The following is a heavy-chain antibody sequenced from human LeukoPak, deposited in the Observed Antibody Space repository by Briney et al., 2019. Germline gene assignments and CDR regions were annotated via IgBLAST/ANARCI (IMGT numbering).Heavy chain of an antibody. J-gene: IGHJ6*03. V-gene: IGHV3-30*04. CDR1: RFNFNSYA. CDR2: ISYDGGDR. Sequence: PGRSLRLSCAASRFNFNSYAMHWVRQAPGKGLEWVAVISYDGGDRSYADSVKGRFTISRDNSKSTLFLQMSSLRDEDTAVYFCARSHSSGWYVAHGVGDSDYYMDVWGKGTTVTVSS. CDR3: ARSHSSGWYVAHGVGDSDYYMDV. D-gene: IGHD6-19*01.